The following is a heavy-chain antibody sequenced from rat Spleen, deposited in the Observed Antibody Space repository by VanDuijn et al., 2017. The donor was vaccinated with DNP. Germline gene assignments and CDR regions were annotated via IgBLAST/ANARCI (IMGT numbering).Heavy chain of an antibody. V-gene: IGHV5S11*01. D-gene: IGHD1-11*01. J-gene: IGHJ2*01. CDR1: GFTFSNYY. CDR2: ISTSGSRT. Sequence: EVQLVESGGGLVQPGRSLKLSCAASGFTFSNYYMAWVRQAPKKGLEWVATISTSGSRTYYPDSVKGRFTISRDNAKSSLYLQMNSLKSEETATYYCARRGEGTDFDYWGQGVMVTVSS. CDR3: ARRGEGTDFDY.